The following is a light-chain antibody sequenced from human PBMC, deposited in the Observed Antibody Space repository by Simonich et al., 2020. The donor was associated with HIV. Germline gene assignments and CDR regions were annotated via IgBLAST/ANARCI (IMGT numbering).Light chain of an antibody. CDR1: QGISSA. Sequence: AIQLTQSPSSLSASVGDRVTITCRASQGISSALVWYQQKPGKAPKLLIYAASSLQRGVPSRFSGSGSGTDFTLTINRLQSEDFATYFCQQANSFPWTFGQGTKVEIK. V-gene: IGKV1-13*02. CDR3: QQANSFPWT. J-gene: IGKJ1*01. CDR2: AAS.